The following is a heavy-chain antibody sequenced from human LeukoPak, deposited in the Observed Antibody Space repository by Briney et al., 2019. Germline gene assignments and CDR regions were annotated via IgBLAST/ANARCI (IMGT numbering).Heavy chain of an antibody. Sequence: GGSLRLSCAASGFTFSSYWMSWVRQAPGKGLEWVSSVDGGGGGTYYADSVKGRFTISRDNSKDTLYLQMNGLRAEDTAVYFCAKQSAGSAAWYSLHYDFWGQGTLVTVSS. D-gene: IGHD6-13*01. CDR1: GFTFSSYW. CDR2: VDGGGGGT. CDR3: AKQSAGSAAWYSLHYDF. J-gene: IGHJ4*02. V-gene: IGHV3-23*01.